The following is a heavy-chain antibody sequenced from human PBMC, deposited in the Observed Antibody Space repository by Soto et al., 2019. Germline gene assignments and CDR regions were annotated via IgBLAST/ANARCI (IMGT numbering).Heavy chain of an antibody. CDR2: IYYSGRT. CDR3: ARVVSAGSSSLFAY. D-gene: IGHD6-6*01. CDR1: GGSISSGDYY. Sequence: QVQLQESGPGLVKPSQTLSLTCTVSGGSISSGDYYWSWIRQPPGKGLEWIGYIYYSGRTYYNPSLKSRVTXXVXTXXNQYYLRLSPVTAADTAVYYCARVVSAGSSSLFAYWGQGTLVTVSS. J-gene: IGHJ4*02. V-gene: IGHV4-30-4*01.